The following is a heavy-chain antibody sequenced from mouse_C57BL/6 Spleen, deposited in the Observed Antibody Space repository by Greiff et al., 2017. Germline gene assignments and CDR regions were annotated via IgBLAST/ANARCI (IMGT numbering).Heavy chain of an antibody. CDR1: GYAFSSSW. CDR2: IYPGDGDT. J-gene: IGHJ2*01. Sequence: QVQLQQSGPELVKPGASVKLSCKASGYAFSSSWMNWVKQRPGKGIEWIGRIYPGDGDTNYNGKFKGKATLTADKSSSTAYMQLSSLTSEDSAVYFCARDSPYYFDYWGQGTTRTVSS. V-gene: IGHV1-82*01. CDR3: ARDSPYYFDY. D-gene: IGHD3-2*01.